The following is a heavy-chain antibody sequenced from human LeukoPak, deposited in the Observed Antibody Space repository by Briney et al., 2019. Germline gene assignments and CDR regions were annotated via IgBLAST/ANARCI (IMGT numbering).Heavy chain of an antibody. J-gene: IGHJ5*02. CDR1: GFTFSSYG. CDR3: ARHEGSGRTQATSRGSNWFDP. D-gene: IGHD3-10*01. V-gene: IGHV4-34*01. CDR2: INHSGST. Sequence: GTLRLSCAASGFTFSSYGMSWIRQPPGKGLEWIGEINHSGSTNYNPSLKSRVTISVDTSKNQFSLKLSSVTAADTAVYYCARHEGSGRTQATSRGSNWFDPWGQGTLVTVS.